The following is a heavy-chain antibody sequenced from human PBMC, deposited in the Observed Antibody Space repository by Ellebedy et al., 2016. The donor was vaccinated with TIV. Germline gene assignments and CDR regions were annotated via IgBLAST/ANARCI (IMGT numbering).Heavy chain of an antibody. CDR3: ANGRDRSMVHDAFNI. J-gene: IGHJ3*02. CDR1: GFSFSTYA. V-gene: IGHV3-23*01. Sequence: GESLKISCAASGFSFSTYAMNWVRQAPGKGLEWVSAFSNSGDNTYYADSVKGRFTISRDNSKSTLYLQMNSLRAEDTAVYYCANGRDRSMVHDAFNIWGQGTMVTVSS. CDR2: FSNSGDNT. D-gene: IGHD5-18*01.